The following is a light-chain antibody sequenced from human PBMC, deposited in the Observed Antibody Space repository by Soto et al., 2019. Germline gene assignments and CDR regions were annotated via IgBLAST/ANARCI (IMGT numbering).Light chain of an antibody. V-gene: IGLV1-40*01. CDR1: GSNIGAGYD. CDR3: QSYDSSLSAYV. Sequence: VLAQPPSVSGAPGQKVTISCTGSGSNIGAGYDLHWYQQLPGTAPKLLLYGNSNRPSGVPDRFSGSKSGTSASLAITGLQAEDEADYYCQSYDSSLSAYVFGTGTKVTVL. CDR2: GNS. J-gene: IGLJ1*01.